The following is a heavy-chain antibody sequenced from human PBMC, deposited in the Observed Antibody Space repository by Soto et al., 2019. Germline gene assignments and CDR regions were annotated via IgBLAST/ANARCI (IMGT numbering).Heavy chain of an antibody. V-gene: IGHV3-15*07. D-gene: IGHD6-19*01. Sequence: EVQLVESGGGLVKPGGSLRLSCAASGFTFPNAWMNWVRQAAGKGLEWVGRIKRRTDGGTTDYAAPVKGRFTISRDDSKNMVYLQMNSLKTEDTAVYYCATEGHSSGWGWWAYWGQGTLVTVSP. CDR1: GFTFPNAW. CDR2: IKRRTDGGTT. J-gene: IGHJ4*02. CDR3: ATEGHSSGWGWWAY.